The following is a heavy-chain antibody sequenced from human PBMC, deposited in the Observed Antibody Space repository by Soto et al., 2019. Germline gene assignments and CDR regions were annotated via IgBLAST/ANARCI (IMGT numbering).Heavy chain of an antibody. CDR2: IWYDVRNK. CDR1: VFTFSSDG. D-gene: IGHD5-12*01. J-gene: IGHJ4*02. V-gene: IGHV3-33*01. CDR3: ARDEGWDSGSTPGY. Sequence: WGSLRLSCAASVFTFSSDGMHCFGPGECKGLERVAFIWYDVRNKYYADSVKGRFTISRDNSKNTLYLQMNSLRAEDTAVYYCARDEGWDSGSTPGYWGQGTLVTVSS.